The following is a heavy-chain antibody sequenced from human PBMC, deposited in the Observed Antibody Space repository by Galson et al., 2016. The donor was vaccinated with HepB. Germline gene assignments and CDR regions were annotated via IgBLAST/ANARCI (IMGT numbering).Heavy chain of an antibody. CDR1: GGSLRGYY. V-gene: IGHV4-34*01. CDR2: INHSGNT. CDR3: ARISLRVGQDY. D-gene: IGHD1-26*01. Sequence: TLSLTCAVYGGSLRGYYWSWIRQPPGKGLEWIGEINHSGNTNYNPSLKSRVTMTVDASKNQFSLTLRSATAADTALYFCARISLRVGQDYWGQGTLVTVSS. J-gene: IGHJ4*02.